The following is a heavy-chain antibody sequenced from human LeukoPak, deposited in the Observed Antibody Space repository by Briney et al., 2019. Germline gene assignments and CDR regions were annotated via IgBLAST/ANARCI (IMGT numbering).Heavy chain of an antibody. Sequence: GGSLRLSCAASGFTFSSYAMNWVRQAPGSGLEWVSIISGSGSSTNYADSVKGRFTISKDHSKNMVYLQMDSLRVEDTALYYCAKLWRGSHPRYFDHWGQGTLVTVSP. J-gene: IGHJ4*02. V-gene: IGHV3-23*01. CDR1: GFTFSSYA. D-gene: IGHD1-26*01. CDR2: ISGSGSST. CDR3: AKLWRGSHPRYFDH.